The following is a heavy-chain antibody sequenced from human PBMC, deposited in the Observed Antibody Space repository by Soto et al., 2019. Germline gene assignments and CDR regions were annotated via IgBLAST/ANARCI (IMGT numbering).Heavy chain of an antibody. Sequence: EVQLLESGGGLVQPGGSLRLSCAASGFTFSSYAMSWVRQAPGKGLEWVSAISGSGGSTYYADSVRDRFTISSDNSRKRLYRQMKSLRAEDTAVYYCAKVLAMVRGVIIVSYGMDVWRQGTTVTFSS. V-gene: IGHV3-23*01. CDR2: ISGSGGST. J-gene: IGHJ6*02. CDR3: AKVLAMVRGVIIVSYGMDV. CDR1: GFTFSSYA. D-gene: IGHD3-10*01.